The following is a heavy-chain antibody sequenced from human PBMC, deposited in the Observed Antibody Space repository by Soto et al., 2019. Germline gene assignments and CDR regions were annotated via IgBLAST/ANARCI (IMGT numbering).Heavy chain of an antibody. CDR1: GFSFSSYG. D-gene: IGHD1-26*01. CDR3: AKEGGLSGSYYISSSYYFDY. V-gene: IGHV3-30*18. CDR2: ISYDGSNT. J-gene: IGHJ4*02. Sequence: QVQLVESGGGVVQPGRSLRLSCVASGFSFSSYGMHWVRQAPGKGLEWVAIISYDGSNTYYAVSVKGRFTISRDNSKNTLYLQMNSLRAEDTSVYYCAKEGGLSGSYYISSSYYFDYWAPGTLVTASS.